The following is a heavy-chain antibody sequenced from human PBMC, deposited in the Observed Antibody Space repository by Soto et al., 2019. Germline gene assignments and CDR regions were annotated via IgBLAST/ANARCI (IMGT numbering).Heavy chain of an antibody. CDR3: ARQALPYCSCTSCRYYYYYYMDV. J-gene: IGHJ6*03. CDR1: GYSFTSYW. V-gene: IGHV5-51*01. CDR2: TYPGDSDT. Sequence: PGEALKISCKGSGYSFTSYWIGWVRQMPGKGLEWMGITYPGDSDTRYSPSFQGQVTISADKSISTAYLQWSSLKASDTAMYSCARQALPYCSCTSCRYYYYYYMDVWGKGTTVTVSS. D-gene: IGHD2-2*01.